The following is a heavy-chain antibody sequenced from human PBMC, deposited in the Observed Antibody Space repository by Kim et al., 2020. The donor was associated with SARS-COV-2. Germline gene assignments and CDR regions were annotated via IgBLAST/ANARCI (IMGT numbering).Heavy chain of an antibody. V-gene: IGHV3-48*03. D-gene: IGHD2-21*02. J-gene: IGHJ4*02. Sequence: RFTISRDNAKNSLYLQMNSLGAEDTAVYYCARDTYAYCGGDCYSGVVDYWGQGTLVTVSS. CDR3: ARDTYAYCGGDCYSGVVDY.